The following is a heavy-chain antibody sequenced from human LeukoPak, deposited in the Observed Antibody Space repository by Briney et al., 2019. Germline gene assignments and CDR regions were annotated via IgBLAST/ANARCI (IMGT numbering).Heavy chain of an antibody. CDR2: INPNSGGT. J-gene: IGHJ4*02. Sequence: ASVKVSCKASGYTFTGYYMHWVRQAPGQGLEWMGWINPNSGGTNYAQKFQGRVTMTRDTSISTAYMELSRLGSDDTAVYYCARVVSSGGWRRAYYFDYWGQGTLVTVSS. V-gene: IGHV1-2*02. CDR1: GYTFTGYY. CDR3: ARVVSSGGWRRAYYFDY. D-gene: IGHD6-19*01.